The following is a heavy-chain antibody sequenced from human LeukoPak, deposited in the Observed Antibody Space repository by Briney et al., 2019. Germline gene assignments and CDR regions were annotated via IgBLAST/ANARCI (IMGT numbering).Heavy chain of an antibody. Sequence: SETLSLTCTVSGGSISPYFWSWIRHPPGKGLEWIGYIYYRGSTNYNPSLKSRVVISLDTSKNQFSLKLNSVTAADTAVYYCARSSDFYYFDYWGQGTLVTVSS. J-gene: IGHJ4*02. D-gene: IGHD6-19*01. CDR3: ARSSDFYYFDY. CDR1: GGSISPYF. CDR2: IYYRGST. V-gene: IGHV4-59*01.